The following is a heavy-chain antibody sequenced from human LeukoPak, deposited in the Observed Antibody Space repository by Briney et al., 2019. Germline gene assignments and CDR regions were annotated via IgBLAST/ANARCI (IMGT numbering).Heavy chain of an antibody. Sequence: ASVKVSCKASGGTFSSYAISWVRQAPGQGLEWMGRIIPILGIANYAQKFQGRVTITADKSTSTAYMELSSLRSEDTAVYYCARGGKNYYDSSGYYYIFEDYWGQGTLVTVSS. D-gene: IGHD3-22*01. CDR3: ARGGKNYYDSSGYYYIFEDY. J-gene: IGHJ4*02. CDR2: IIPILGIA. CDR1: GGTFSSYA. V-gene: IGHV1-69*04.